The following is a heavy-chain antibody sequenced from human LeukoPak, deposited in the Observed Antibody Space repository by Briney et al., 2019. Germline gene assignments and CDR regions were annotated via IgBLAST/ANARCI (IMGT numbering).Heavy chain of an antibody. CDR2: IFNSVNA. J-gene: IGHJ3*02. CDR1: GGSFRSYY. Sequence: SETLSLTCTVSGGSFRSYYWSWIRQPPGRGLEWIGYIFNSVNANYNPSLKSRVTISVDTSKNQFSLKVNFVTAVDTAVYYCARVGGFPLSAFDIWGQGRMVTVSS. V-gene: IGHV4-59*08. CDR3: ARVGGFPLSAFDI. D-gene: IGHD2-15*01.